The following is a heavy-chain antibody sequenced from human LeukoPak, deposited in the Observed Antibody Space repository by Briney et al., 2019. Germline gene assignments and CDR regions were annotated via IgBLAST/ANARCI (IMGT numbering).Heavy chain of an antibody. CDR2: TRNKANSYTT. Sequence: PGGSLRLSCAASGFTFSDHYMDWVRQAPGKGLEWVGRTRNKANSYTTEYAASVKGRFTISRDDSKNSLYLQMNSLKTEDTAVYYCTTDRNYYDRGARFVFDYWGQGTLVTVSS. V-gene: IGHV3-72*01. CDR1: GFTFSDHY. CDR3: TTDRNYYDRGARFVFDY. D-gene: IGHD3-22*01. J-gene: IGHJ4*02.